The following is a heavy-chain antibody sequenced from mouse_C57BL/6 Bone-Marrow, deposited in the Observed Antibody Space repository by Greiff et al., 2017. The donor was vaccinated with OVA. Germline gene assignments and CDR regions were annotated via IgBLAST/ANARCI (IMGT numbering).Heavy chain of an antibody. CDR3: ARLLGYFDV. J-gene: IGHJ1*03. CDR2: ISDGGSYT. V-gene: IGHV5-4*01. D-gene: IGHD2-12*01. CDR1: GFTFSSYA. Sequence: EVQRVESGGGLVKPGGSLKLSCAASGFTFSSYAMSWVRQTPEKRLEWVATISDGGSYTYYPDNVKGRFTISRDNAKNNLYLQMSHLKSEDTAMYYCARLLGYFDVWGTGTTVTVSS.